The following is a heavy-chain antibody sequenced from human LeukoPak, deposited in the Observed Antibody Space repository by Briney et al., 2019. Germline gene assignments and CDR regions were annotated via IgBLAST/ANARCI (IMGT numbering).Heavy chain of an antibody. D-gene: IGHD4-23*01. V-gene: IGHV4-30-4*08. J-gene: IGHJ4*02. Sequence: PSETLSLTCTASGGSISSGDYYWSWIRQPPGKGLEWIGYIYYSGSTYYNPSLKSRSTISIDTSKNQFSLQLTSVTAADTAVYYCGRDKHRSRWVDYWGQGTLVTVSS. CDR2: IYYSGST. CDR3: GRDKHRSRWVDY. CDR1: GGSISSGDYY.